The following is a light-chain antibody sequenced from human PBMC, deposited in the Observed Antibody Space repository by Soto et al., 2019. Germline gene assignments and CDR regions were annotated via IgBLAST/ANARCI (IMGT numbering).Light chain of an antibody. CDR1: SSNVGGYNF. V-gene: IGLV2-23*02. Sequence: QSVLTQPASVSGSPGQSIAISCTGTSSNVGGYNFVSWYQQHPGKAPKLLIYEVNKRPSGVSNRFSGSKSDNTASLTISGLQAEDEADYYCCSYGGDRIFGRGTQLTVL. CDR2: EVN. J-gene: IGLJ2*01. CDR3: CSYGGDRI.